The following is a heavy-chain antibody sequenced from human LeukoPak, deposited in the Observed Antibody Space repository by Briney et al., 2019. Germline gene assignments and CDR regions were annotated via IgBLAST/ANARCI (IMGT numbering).Heavy chain of an antibody. CDR1: GGSISSGGYY. CDR3: ARDSHPLSLGHTPFFVGLAFDI. J-gene: IGHJ3*02. V-gene: IGHV4-31*03. CDR2: IYYSGST. D-gene: IGHD3-16*01. Sequence: SQTLSLTCTVSGGSISSGGYYWSWIRQHPGKGLEWMGYIYYSGSTYYNPSLKSRVTISVDTSKNQFSLKLSSVTAADTAVYYCARDSHPLSLGHTPFFVGLAFDIWGQGTMVTVSS.